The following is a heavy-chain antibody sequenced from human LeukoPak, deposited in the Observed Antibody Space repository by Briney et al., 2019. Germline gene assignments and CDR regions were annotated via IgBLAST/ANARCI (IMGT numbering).Heavy chain of an antibody. V-gene: IGHV3-15*01. CDR2: IKGKPDGGTT. Sequence: GGSLRLSCAASGFTFSSYSMNWVRQAPGKGLEWVGRIKGKPDGGTTDYAAPVKGRFTISRDDSKNTLYLQMNNLETEDTAVYYCTTDCSSTSCFGDGAFDIWGQGTMVTVSS. CDR1: GFTFSSYS. CDR3: TTDCSSTSCFGDGAFDI. J-gene: IGHJ3*02. D-gene: IGHD2-2*01.